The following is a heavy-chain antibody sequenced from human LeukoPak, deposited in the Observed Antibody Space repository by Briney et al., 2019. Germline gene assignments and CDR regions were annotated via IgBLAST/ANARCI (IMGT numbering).Heavy chain of an antibody. CDR1: GGTFSSYA. V-gene: IGHV1-69*04. J-gene: IGHJ6*02. CDR2: IIPILGIA. D-gene: IGHD2-21*01. CDR3: TRVHGLWPNYGMDV. Sequence: ASVKVSCKASGGTFSSYAISWVRQTPGQGLEWMGRIIPILGIANYAQKFQGRVTITADKSTSTAYMELSSLRSEDTAVYYCTRVHGLWPNYGMDVWGQGTTVTVSS.